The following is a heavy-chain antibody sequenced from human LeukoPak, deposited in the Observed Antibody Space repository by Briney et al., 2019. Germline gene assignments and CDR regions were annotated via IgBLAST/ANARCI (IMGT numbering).Heavy chain of an antibody. CDR1: GDSIRSDSYF. J-gene: IGHJ4*02. CDR3: ARVETAMVNFDY. CDR2: SYSSGNT. Sequence: SETLSLTCTVSGDSIRSDSYFWSWIRQPAGKGLEWIGRSYSSGNTYYNPSLESRVTTSLDTRRNQFSVKVSSVTAADTAVYYCARVETAMVNFDYWGQGTLVTVSS. V-gene: IGHV4-61*02. D-gene: IGHD5-18*01.